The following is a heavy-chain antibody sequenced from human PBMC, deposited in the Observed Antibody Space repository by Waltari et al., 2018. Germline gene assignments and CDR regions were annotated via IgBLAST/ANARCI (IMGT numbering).Heavy chain of an antibody. J-gene: IGHJ4*02. V-gene: IGHV4-59*01. CDR3: ARASSSELQIDY. CDR2: IYYSGST. D-gene: IGHD6-6*01. CDR1: GFTFSDYY. Sequence: QVQLVESGGGLVKPGGSLRLSCAASGFTFSDYYMNWNRQAPGKGLEWIGYIYYSGSTNYNPSLKSRVTISVDTCKNQFSLKLSSVTAADTAVYYCARASSSELQIDYWGQGTLVTVSS.